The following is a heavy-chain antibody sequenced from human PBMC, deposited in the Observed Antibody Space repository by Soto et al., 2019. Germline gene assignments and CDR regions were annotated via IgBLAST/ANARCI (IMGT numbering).Heavy chain of an antibody. D-gene: IGHD1-26*01. V-gene: IGHV1-2*02. J-gene: IGHJ4*02. Sequence: GASVKVSCKASGYTFTAYSVHWVRQAPGQGLEWMGWMSPNRGGTNYAQSFQGRVTMTWDTSISTAFMELRSLKSYDTALYFCARSSGTYSDFDYWGQGTQVTVSS. CDR1: GYTFTAYS. CDR2: MSPNRGGT. CDR3: ARSSGTYSDFDY.